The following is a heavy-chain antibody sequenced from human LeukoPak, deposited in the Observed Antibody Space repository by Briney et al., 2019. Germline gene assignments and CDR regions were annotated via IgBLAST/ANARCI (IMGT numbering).Heavy chain of an antibody. CDR3: ARDSSPVQPLTTNAYYGMDV. J-gene: IGHJ6*02. D-gene: IGHD1-1*01. V-gene: IGHV1-69*01. CDR2: IIPIFGTA. Sequence: SVKVSCKASGGTFSSYAISWVRQAPGQGLEWMGGIIPIFGTANYAQKFQGRVTITADESTSTAYMELSSLRSEDTAVYYCARDSSPVQPLTTNAYYGMDVWGQGTTVTVSS. CDR1: GGTFSSYA.